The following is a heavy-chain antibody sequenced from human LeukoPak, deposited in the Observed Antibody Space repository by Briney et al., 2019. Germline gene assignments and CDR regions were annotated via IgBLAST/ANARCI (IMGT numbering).Heavy chain of an antibody. Sequence: GESLKISCKGSGYSFTSYWIAWVRQMPGKDLEWMGIIYTGDSDTTYSPSFQGQVTISVDKSISTAYLQWSSLKASDTAMYYCARRVPDYGVETFDYWGQGTLVTVSS. J-gene: IGHJ4*02. CDR3: ARRVPDYGVETFDY. CDR1: GYSFTSYW. V-gene: IGHV5-51*01. CDR2: IYTGDSDT. D-gene: IGHD4-17*01.